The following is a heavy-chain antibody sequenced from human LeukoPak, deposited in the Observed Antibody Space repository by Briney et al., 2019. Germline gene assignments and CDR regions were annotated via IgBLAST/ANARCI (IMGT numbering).Heavy chain of an antibody. Sequence: PGGSLRLSYAPSGFTFSSYAMSWVRQAPGKGLEWVAVISGGGSGTYHADSVRGRFTISRDNSKNTVYLQMNSLRAEDTAIYYCAKAVGSSGYFSRDAFDIWGQGTMVTVSS. V-gene: IGHV3-23*01. CDR2: ISGGGSGT. J-gene: IGHJ3*02. CDR1: GFTFSSYA. CDR3: AKAVGSSGYFSRDAFDI. D-gene: IGHD3-22*01.